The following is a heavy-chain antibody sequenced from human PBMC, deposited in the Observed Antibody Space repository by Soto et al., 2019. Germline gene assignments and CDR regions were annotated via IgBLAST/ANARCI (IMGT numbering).Heavy chain of an antibody. Sequence: VQLVQSGVEVKKPGASVKVSCKTSGYTFASYGISWVRQAPGQGLEWMGWISAYNGNTNYAQKLQGRVTMTTDTSTSTAYMELRSLRSDDTAMYYCARDQGTQWFGEPLNHYFDYWGRGTLVTVSS. CDR1: GYTFASYG. V-gene: IGHV1-18*01. CDR2: ISAYNGNT. J-gene: IGHJ4*02. D-gene: IGHD3-10*01. CDR3: ARDQGTQWFGEPLNHYFDY.